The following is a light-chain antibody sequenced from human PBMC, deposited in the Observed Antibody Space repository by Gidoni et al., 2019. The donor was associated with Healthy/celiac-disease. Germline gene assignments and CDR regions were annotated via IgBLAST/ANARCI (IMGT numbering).Light chain of an antibody. CDR2: GSS. CDR3: QQYNNWPRRT. V-gene: IGKV3-15*01. CDR1: QSVSSN. Sequence: EIVMTQSPATLSVSPVERATLSCRASQSVSSNLAWYQQKPGQAPRLLIYGSSTRANGIPARFSGSWSGTEFTLTISSLQSEDFAVYYCQQYNNWPRRTFGQGTKLEIK. J-gene: IGKJ2*01.